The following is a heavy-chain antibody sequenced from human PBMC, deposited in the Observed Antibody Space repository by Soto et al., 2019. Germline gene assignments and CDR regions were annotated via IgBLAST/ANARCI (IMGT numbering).Heavy chain of an antibody. J-gene: IGHJ4*02. D-gene: IGHD4-17*01. V-gene: IGHV4-31*03. CDR2: IYYSGST. CDR1: VGSISSGGYY. CDR3: ARGPIDYGASSHHDY. Sequence: QVQLQESGPGLVKPSQTLSLTCTVSVGSISSGGYYWSWIRQHPGKGLEWIGYIYYSGSTDYNPSLKSRVTISVDTSKNPFSLKLSSVTAADTAVYYCARGPIDYGASSHHDYWGQGTLVTVSS.